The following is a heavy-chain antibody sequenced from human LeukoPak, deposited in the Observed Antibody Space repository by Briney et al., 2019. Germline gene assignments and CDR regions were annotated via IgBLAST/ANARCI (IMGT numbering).Heavy chain of an antibody. CDR3: ARVRSGYYFDY. D-gene: IGHD2-21*01. Sequence: PGGSLSLSCAASGLTFGNYAMSWVRQPPGKGLEWVSGVSGSGTTTYYAASVKGRFSISIDNSKNTLFLQMNSLRADDTAVYYCARVRSGYYFDYWGQGTLVTVSS. CDR1: GLTFGNYA. J-gene: IGHJ4*02. V-gene: IGHV3-23*01. CDR2: VSGSGTTT.